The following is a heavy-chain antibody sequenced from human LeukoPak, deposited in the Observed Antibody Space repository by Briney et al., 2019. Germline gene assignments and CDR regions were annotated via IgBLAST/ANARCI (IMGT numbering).Heavy chain of an antibody. V-gene: IGHV3-23*01. CDR3: AKAGTFSTDSSGEYFQH. CDR2: ISGSGGST. CDR1: GFTFSNAW. Sequence: PGGSLRLSCAACGFTFSNAWMSWVRQAPGKGLEWVTAISGSGGSTYYADSVKGRFTISRDNSKNTLYLQMNSLRAEDTAVYYCAKAGTFSTDSSGEYFQHWGQGTLVTVSS. D-gene: IGHD3-22*01. J-gene: IGHJ1*01.